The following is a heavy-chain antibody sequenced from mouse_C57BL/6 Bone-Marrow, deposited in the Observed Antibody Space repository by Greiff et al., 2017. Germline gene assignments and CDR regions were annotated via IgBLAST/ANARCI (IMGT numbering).Heavy chain of an antibody. J-gene: IGHJ2*01. V-gene: IGHV1-19*01. CDR3: ARQGLRLDY. CDR1: GYTFTDYY. D-gene: IGHD2-2*01. CDR2: INPYNGGT. Sequence: EVQLVESGPVLVKPGASVKMSCKASGYTFTDYYMNWVKQSHGKSLEWIGVINPYNGGTSYNQKFKGKATLTVDKSSSTAYMELNSLTSEDSAVXYCARQGLRLDYWGQGTTLTVSS.